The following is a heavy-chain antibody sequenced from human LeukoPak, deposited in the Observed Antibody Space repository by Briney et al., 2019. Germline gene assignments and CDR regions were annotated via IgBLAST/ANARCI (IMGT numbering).Heavy chain of an antibody. CDR1: GFTFSSYG. V-gene: IGHV3-30*03. J-gene: IGHJ6*02. CDR3: ARAYYDFWSGHLYYGMDV. CDR2: ISYDGSNK. Sequence: GGSLRLSCAASGFTFSSYGMHWVRQAPGKGLEWVAVISYDGSNKYCADSVKGRFTISRDNSKNTLYLQMNSLRAEDTAVYYCARAYYDFWSGHLYYGMDVWGQGTTVTVSS. D-gene: IGHD3-3*01.